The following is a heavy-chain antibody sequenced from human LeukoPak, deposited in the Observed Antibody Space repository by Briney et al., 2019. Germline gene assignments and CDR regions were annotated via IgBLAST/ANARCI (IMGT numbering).Heavy chain of an antibody. Sequence: SETLSLTCAVYGGSFSGYYWTWIRQPPGRGLEWIGEINHSGSTNYNPSLKSRVTISVDTSKNQFSLKLSSVTAADTAVYYCARGKGSGWTFDYWGQGTLVTVSS. CDR1: GGSFSGYY. CDR3: ARGKGSGWTFDY. D-gene: IGHD6-19*01. J-gene: IGHJ4*02. V-gene: IGHV4-34*01. CDR2: INHSGST.